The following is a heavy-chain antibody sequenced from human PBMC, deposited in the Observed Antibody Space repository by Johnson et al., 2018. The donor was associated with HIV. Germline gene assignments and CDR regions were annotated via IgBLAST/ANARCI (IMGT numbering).Heavy chain of an antibody. V-gene: IGHV3-30-3*01. CDR3: AGYSSSWYDAFDI. CDR1: GFTFSSYV. Sequence: QVQLVESGGGVVQPGRSLRLSCAASGFTFSSYVMHWVRQAPGKGLEWVAVISYDGSNKYYADSVKGRFSISRDNSKNTLYLQMNSLRAEDTALYYCAGYSSSWYDAFDIWGQGTMVTVSS. D-gene: IGHD6-13*01. CDR2: ISYDGSNK. J-gene: IGHJ3*02.